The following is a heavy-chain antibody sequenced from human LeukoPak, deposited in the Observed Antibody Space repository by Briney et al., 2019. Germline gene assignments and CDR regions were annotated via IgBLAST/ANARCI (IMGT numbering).Heavy chain of an antibody. V-gene: IGHV4-39*01. Sequence: PSETLPLTCTVSGGSISSSSYYWGWIRQPPGKGLEWIGSIYYSGSTYYNPSLKSRVTISVDTSKNQFSLKLSSVTAADTAVYYCARRRIVGAKPAFDIWGQGTMVTVSS. CDR2: IYYSGST. D-gene: IGHD1-26*01. J-gene: IGHJ3*02. CDR1: GGSISSSSYY. CDR3: ARRRIVGAKPAFDI.